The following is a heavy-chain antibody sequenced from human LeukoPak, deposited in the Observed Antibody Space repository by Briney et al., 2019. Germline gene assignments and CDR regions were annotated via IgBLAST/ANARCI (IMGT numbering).Heavy chain of an antibody. CDR2: ISGSGGST. CDR1: GFTFSSYA. V-gene: IGHV3-23*01. Sequence: GGSLRLSCAASGFTFSSYAMSWVRQAPGKGLEWVSAISGSGGSTYYADSVKGRFTISRDNSKNTLYLQMNSLRAEDTAVYYCAKDPNCDFWSGYADYWGQGTLVTVSS. D-gene: IGHD3-3*01. J-gene: IGHJ4*02. CDR3: AKDPNCDFWSGYADY.